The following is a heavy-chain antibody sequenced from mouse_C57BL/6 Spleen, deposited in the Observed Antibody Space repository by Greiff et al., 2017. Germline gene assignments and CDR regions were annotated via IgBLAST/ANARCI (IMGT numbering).Heavy chain of an antibody. CDR1: GFTFSSYA. CDR2: ISDGGSYT. V-gene: IGHV5-4*01. Sequence: EVMLVESGGGLVKPGGSLKLSCAASGFTFSSYAMSWVRQTPEKRLEWVATISDGGSYTYYPDNVKGRFTISRDNAKNNLYLQMSHLKSEDTAMYYCAREDFDGWGTGTTVTVAS. J-gene: IGHJ1*03. CDR3: AREDFDG.